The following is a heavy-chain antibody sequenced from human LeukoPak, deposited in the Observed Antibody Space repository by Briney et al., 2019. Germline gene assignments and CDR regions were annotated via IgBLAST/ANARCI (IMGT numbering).Heavy chain of an antibody. CDR2: IKPDGSVG. V-gene: IGHV3-7*01. D-gene: IGHD6-13*01. Sequence: GGSLRLSCAASGSTFSSYWMTWVRQAPGKGLEWVANIKPDGSVGYYMDSVRGRFIISRDNAGNSLYLQMNSLRVEDTAVYYCTQNLVAAAGDHWGQGTLLIVSS. CDR3: TQNLVAAAGDH. CDR1: GSTFSSYW. J-gene: IGHJ4*02.